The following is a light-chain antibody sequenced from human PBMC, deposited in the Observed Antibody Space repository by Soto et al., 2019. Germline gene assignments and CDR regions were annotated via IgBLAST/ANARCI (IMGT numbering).Light chain of an antibody. V-gene: IGLV2-23*02. CDR1: SSDVGSYNL. J-gene: IGLJ1*01. CDR2: EVS. Sequence: QSALTQPASVSGSPGQSITISCTGTSSDVGSYNLVSWYQHHPRKAPKLVIYEVSERPSGVSYRFSGSKSGNTASLTISGLQAGDEADYYCCSYAGSVDHYVFGTGTKLTVL. CDR3: CSYAGSVDHYV.